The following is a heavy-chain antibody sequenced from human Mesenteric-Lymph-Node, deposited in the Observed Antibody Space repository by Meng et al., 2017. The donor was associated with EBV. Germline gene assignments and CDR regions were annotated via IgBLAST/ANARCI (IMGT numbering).Heavy chain of an antibody. V-gene: IGHV4-39*07. CDR1: GGSFSSSSYY. CDR2: IYYSGST. J-gene: IGHJ4*02. D-gene: IGHD3-10*01. Sequence: LQLPEPGHGLGRASGPLSPPCIVSGGSFSSSSYYWGWIRQSPGKGLEWIGNIYYSGSTYYNPSLRSRVTISVDTSKNQFSLKLNSVTAADTAVYYCARMGSGAWRYNTDYWGQGTLVTVSS. CDR3: ARMGSGAWRYNTDY.